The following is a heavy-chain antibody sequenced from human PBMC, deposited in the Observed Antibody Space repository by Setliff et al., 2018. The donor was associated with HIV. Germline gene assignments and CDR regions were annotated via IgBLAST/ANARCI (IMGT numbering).Heavy chain of an antibody. D-gene: IGHD3-22*01. Sequence: PSAPLSLPFAVYGGSFSDYYWSWIRQPPGKGLEWIGEINHSGSTNYNPSLKSRVTISVDTSKNHFSLRLTSVTAADTAVYYCARESGDYYDSSGYYLGWFDPWGQGTQVTVSS. CDR2: INHSGST. J-gene: IGHJ5*02. CDR1: GGSFSDYY. V-gene: IGHV4-34*01. CDR3: ARESGDYYDSSGYYLGWFDP.